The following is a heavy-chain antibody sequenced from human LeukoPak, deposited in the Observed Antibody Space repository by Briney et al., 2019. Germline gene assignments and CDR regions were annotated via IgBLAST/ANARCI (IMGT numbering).Heavy chain of an antibody. V-gene: IGHV3-30*18. CDR2: ISYDGSNK. CDR1: GFAVSNNY. Sequence: GGSLRLSCAASGFAVSNNYMSWVRQAPGKGLEWVAVISYDGSNKYYADSVKGRFTISRDNSKNTLYLQMNSLRAGDTAVYYCAKGIHYHDSSGYYFDYFDYWGQGTLVTVSS. D-gene: IGHD3-22*01. CDR3: AKGIHYHDSSGYYFDYFDY. J-gene: IGHJ4*02.